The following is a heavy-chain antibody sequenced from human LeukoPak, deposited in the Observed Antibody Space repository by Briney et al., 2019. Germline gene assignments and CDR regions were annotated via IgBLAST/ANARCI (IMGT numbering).Heavy chain of an antibody. CDR3: ARASRNYYGSGSTVDAFDI. CDR1: GFTVSSNY. CDR2: IYSSGST. D-gene: IGHD3-10*01. Sequence: GGSLRLSCAASGFTVSSNYMSWVRQAPGKGLEWVSVIYSSGSTYYADSVKGRFTISRDNSKNTLYLQMNSLRAEDTAVYYCARASRNYYGSGSTVDAFDIWGQGTMVTVPS. V-gene: IGHV3-53*01. J-gene: IGHJ3*02.